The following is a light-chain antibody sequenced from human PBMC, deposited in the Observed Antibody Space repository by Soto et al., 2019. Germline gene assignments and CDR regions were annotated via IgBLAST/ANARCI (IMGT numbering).Light chain of an antibody. CDR1: SSNTGAGYP. J-gene: IGLJ3*02. Sequence: QPVLTQPPSVSGAPGQRVTVSCIGGSSNTGAGYPVHWYQQLPGTAPRLLIYGNTNRPSGVPDRFSGSKSGTSASLAITGLQAEDEADYYCQSYDSSLSGWVFGGGTKLTVL. V-gene: IGLV1-40*01. CDR3: QSYDSSLSGWV. CDR2: GNT.